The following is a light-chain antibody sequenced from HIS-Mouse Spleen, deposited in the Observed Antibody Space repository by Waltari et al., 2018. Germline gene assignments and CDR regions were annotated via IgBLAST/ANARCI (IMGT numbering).Light chain of an antibody. CDR1: SSDVGSYNY. CDR2: DVS. J-gene: IGLJ3*02. Sequence: QSALTQPASVSGSPGQSITISCTGTSSDVGSYNYVSWYQQHPGKAPKLMIYDVSNRPSGVSDRFSGSRSGNTASLTISGLQAEDEADYYCSSYTSSSTLVFGGGTK. CDR3: SSYTSSSTLV. V-gene: IGLV2-14*03.